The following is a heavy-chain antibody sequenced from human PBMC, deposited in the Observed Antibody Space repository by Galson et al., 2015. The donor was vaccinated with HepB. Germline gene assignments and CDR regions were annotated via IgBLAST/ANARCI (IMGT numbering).Heavy chain of an antibody. V-gene: IGHV6-1*01. CDR2: TYYRAEWYN. D-gene: IGHD6-19*01. CDR3: AGVVGTIYYYGMDV. J-gene: IGHJ6*02. CDR1: GDSVSNHNVA. Sequence: CAISGDSVSNHNVAWNWIRQSPSRGLEWLGRTYYRAEWYNDYAVSVRGRITINPDTSKNQFSLQLNSVTPDDTAIYYCAGVVGTIYYYGMDVWGQGTTVTVAS.